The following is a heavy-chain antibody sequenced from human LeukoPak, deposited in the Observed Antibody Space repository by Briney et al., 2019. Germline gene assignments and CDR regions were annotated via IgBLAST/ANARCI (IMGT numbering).Heavy chain of an antibody. CDR1: GFNFTSYA. Sequence: GGSPRLHYAATGFNFTSYAMTNLRKGPGKGLKCVSAISGRGASTYNPDSVKGQLTISRDNSKNKLYLQMNSLSAEDTAVYSCAKDGRSVHGDHREYFDYWGQGTLVTVSS. D-gene: IGHD4-17*01. CDR3: AKDGRSVHGDHREYFDY. J-gene: IGHJ4*02. CDR2: ISGRGAST. V-gene: IGHV3-23*01.